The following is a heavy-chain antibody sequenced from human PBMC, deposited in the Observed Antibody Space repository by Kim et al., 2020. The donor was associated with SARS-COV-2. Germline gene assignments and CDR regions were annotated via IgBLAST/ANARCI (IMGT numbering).Heavy chain of an antibody. CDR3: ARDTWDTNEITAFHV. V-gene: IGHV3-33*08. CDR1: GFTFSTYG. J-gene: IGHJ3*01. Sequence: GGSLRLSCAGSGFTFSTYGIHWVRQAPGKGLEWVAVVWNDGSKKYYVDSVKGRFTISRDNSRNVVSLQMNSLRAEDTAVYYCARDTWDTNEITAFHVWGQGTPVTVSS. D-gene: IGHD5-18*01. CDR2: VWNDGSKK.